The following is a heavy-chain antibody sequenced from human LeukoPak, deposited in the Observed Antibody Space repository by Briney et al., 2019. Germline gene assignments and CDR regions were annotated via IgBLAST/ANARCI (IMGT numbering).Heavy chain of an antibody. J-gene: IGHJ4*02. D-gene: IGHD1-26*01. CDR1: GFTFSTYG. CDR3: ARGGYSGTYYFDY. Sequence: GGSLRLSCAASGFTFSTYGMHWVRQAPGKGLEWVAVVWYDGSNIHYVDSVKGRFTISRDNSKSTLYLQMNSLTAEDTAVYYCARGGYSGTYYFDYWGQGTLVTVSS. CDR2: VWYDGSNI. V-gene: IGHV3-33*01.